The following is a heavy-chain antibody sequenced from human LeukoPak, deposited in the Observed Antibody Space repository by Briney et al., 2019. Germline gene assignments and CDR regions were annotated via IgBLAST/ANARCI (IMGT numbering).Heavy chain of an antibody. V-gene: IGHV3-23*01. CDR2: INGGGNTT. Sequence: PGGSLRLSCAASGFAFSTFAMGWDRQSPGKGLEWLSTINGGGNTTFYADSVKGRFTISRDNSKNTLYLHMDSLRPDDTAIYYCTKELHVAVAVADYYYFYMDVWGRGTAVTVSS. CDR1: GFAFSTFA. J-gene: IGHJ6*03. CDR3: TKELHVAVAVADYYYFYMDV. D-gene: IGHD6-19*01.